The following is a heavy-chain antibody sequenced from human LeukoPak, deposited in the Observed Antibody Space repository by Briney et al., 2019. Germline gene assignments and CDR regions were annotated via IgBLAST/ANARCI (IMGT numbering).Heavy chain of an antibody. J-gene: IGHJ4*02. D-gene: IGHD3-10*01. Sequence: SETLSLTCAVYDGSFSGYYWSWIRQPPGKGLEWIGEINHSGSTNYNPSLKSRVTISVDTSKNQFSLKLSSVTAADTAVYYCARGLQYYYGSGHNFDYWGQGTLVTVSS. CDR1: DGSFSGYY. CDR2: INHSGST. V-gene: IGHV4-34*01. CDR3: ARGLQYYYGSGHNFDY.